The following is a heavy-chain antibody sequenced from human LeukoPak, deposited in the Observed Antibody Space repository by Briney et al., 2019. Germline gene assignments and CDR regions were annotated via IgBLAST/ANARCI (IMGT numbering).Heavy chain of an antibody. J-gene: IGHJ4*02. V-gene: IGHV4-38-2*01. Sequence: SETLSLTCAVSGYSISSGYYWGWIRQPPGKGLEWIGSIYHSGSTYYNPSLKSRVTISVDTSKNQFSLKLSSVTAADTAVYYRARGATIEDFDYWGQGTLVTVSS. CDR3: ARGATIEDFDY. CDR1: GYSISSGYY. D-gene: IGHD5-24*01. CDR2: IYHSGST.